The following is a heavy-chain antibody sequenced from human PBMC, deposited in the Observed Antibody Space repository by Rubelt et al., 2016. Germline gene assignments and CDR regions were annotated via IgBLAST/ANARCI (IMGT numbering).Heavy chain of an antibody. CDR3: AKEKSGSYPYYFDY. D-gene: IGHD1-26*01. CDR1: GFTFSSYA. CDR2: ISGSGGTT. J-gene: IGHJ4*02. V-gene: IGHV3-23*01. Sequence: EVQLLESGGGLVQPGGSLRLSCAAAGFTFSSYAMSWVRQGPGKGLEWVSAISGSGGTTYYADSVQGRFTIPRNNSKNTLYLQMKSLRAEDTAVYYCAKEKSGSYPYYFDYWGQGTLVTVSS.